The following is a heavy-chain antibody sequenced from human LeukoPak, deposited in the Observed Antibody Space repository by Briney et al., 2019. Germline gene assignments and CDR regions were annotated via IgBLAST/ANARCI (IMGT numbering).Heavy chain of an antibody. CDR1: RYSFSIYG. CDR3: ARNGRDQEGGVRHYIDY. D-gene: IGHD3-10*02. CDR2: IYPGDSET. V-gene: IGHV5-51*01. Sequence: GESLTISCYESRYSFSIYGIVWAGQMPGKGLEWMGNIYPGDSETRYSPSFEGQVTISADKSISAAYLQWSSLKASDTAMYYCARNGRDQEGGVRHYIDYWGQGTLVTVSS. J-gene: IGHJ4*02.